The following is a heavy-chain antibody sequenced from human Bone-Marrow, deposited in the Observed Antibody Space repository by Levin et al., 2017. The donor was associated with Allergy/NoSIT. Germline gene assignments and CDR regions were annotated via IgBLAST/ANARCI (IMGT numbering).Heavy chain of an antibody. Sequence: LSLPCAASGFIVSKNQMTWVRQVPGKGPEWVSIIYSGGSTYYADSVKGRFTISRDSSKNTLYLQMNSLRTEDTAVYYCARKTDTFMVTGDFWGQGTLVTVSS. CDR3: ARKTDTFMVTGDF. CDR2: IYSGGST. CDR1: GFIVSKNQ. J-gene: IGHJ4*02. D-gene: IGHD5-18*01. V-gene: IGHV3-66*01.